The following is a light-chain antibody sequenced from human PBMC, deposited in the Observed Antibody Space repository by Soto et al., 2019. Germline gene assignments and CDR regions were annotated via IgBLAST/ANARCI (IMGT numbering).Light chain of an antibody. CDR1: QSVSSN. V-gene: IGKV3-15*01. CDR3: QQANSFPVT. J-gene: IGKJ4*01. Sequence: EIVMTQSPATLSVSPGERATLSCRASQSVSSNLAWYQQKPGQAPRLLIYGASTRATGIPARFSGSGSGTEFTLTISSLQPEDFATYYCQQANSFPVTFGGGTKVEIK. CDR2: GAS.